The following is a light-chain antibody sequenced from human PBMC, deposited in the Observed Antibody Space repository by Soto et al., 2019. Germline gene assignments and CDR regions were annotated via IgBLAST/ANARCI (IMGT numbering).Light chain of an antibody. CDR3: QQYGSSPFT. CDR1: QSVSSSY. Sequence: EIVLTQSPGTLSLSPGERATLSCRASQSVSSSYLAWYQQKPGQAPRLLIYGASSRATGIPDRFSGSGSGTGLARTISRLEPEDFAVYYCQQYGSSPFTFGPGTKVDIK. J-gene: IGKJ3*01. CDR2: GAS. V-gene: IGKV3-20*01.